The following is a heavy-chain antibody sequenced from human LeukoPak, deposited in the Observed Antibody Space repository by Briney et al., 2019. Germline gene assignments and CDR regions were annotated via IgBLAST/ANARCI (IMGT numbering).Heavy chain of an antibody. V-gene: IGHV6-1*01. Sequence: PSQTLSLTCALSVDTASSNSAASDSIRQSPSRGLEWLGRTYDGSRWYTNYALSVKSRLAITPDTSKNQLSLQLTSVTPEDTAVYYCAREDEQQLVRASFDPWGQGTLVTVSS. D-gene: IGHD6-13*01. CDR3: AREDEQQLVRASFDP. J-gene: IGHJ5*02. CDR1: VDTASSNSAA. CDR2: TYDGSRWYT.